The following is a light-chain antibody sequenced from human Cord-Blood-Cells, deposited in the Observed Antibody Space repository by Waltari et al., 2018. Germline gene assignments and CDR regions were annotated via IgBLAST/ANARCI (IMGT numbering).Light chain of an antibody. CDR2: EVS. CDR3: SSYAGSNAWV. CDR1: SSDVGGYNY. J-gene: IGLJ3*02. Sequence: QSALTQPPSASGSPGQSVTISCTGTSSDVGGYNYVSWYQQHPGKAPKLMIYEVSKRPSGVPARFSGSKSGNTASLTVSGLQAEDEADYYCSSYAGSNAWVFGGGTKLTVL. V-gene: IGLV2-8*01.